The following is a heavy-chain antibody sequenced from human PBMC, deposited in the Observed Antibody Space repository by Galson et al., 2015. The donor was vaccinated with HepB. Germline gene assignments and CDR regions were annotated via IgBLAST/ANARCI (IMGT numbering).Heavy chain of an antibody. Sequence: SLRLSCAASGFTFSSYGMHWVRQAPGKGLEWVAVTSYDGSNKYYADSVKGRFTISRDNSKNTLYLQMNSLRAEDTAVYYCARDWVGYYYYGMDVWGQGTTVTVSS. V-gene: IGHV3-30*03. CDR1: GFTFSSYG. D-gene: IGHD1-26*01. J-gene: IGHJ6*02. CDR2: TSYDGSNK. CDR3: ARDWVGYYYYGMDV.